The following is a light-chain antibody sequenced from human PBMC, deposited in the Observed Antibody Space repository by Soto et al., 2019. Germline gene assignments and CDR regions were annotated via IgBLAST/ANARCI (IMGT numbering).Light chain of an antibody. CDR3: EQRNIWPPVT. CDR2: GAS. Sequence: VVTQSPGTLSLSPGERATLSCRASQSFSSTYLAWYQQKPGQPPRLLIYGASSRATGIPDRFSGSGSGTDFTLTISRLEPEDFAVYYCEQRNIWPPVTSGQRTRLEIK. CDR1: QSFSSTY. J-gene: IGKJ5*01. V-gene: IGKV3D-20*02.